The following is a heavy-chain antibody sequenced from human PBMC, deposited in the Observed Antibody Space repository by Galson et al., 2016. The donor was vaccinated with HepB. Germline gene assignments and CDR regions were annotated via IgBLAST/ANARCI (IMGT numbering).Heavy chain of an antibody. J-gene: IGHJ6*03. CDR2: ITSSSSYK. Sequence: SLRLSCAASGFTFSNYNMHWVRQAPGKGLEWVSSITSSSSYKYYADSVKGRFTISRDNAKNSLYLQMNSLRAEDTAVYYCASPHAAQLRVATFGHDYYYYYMDVWGKWTTVTVSS. D-gene: IGHD3-10*02. CDR3: ASPHAAQLRVATFGHDYYYYYMDV. V-gene: IGHV3-21*01. CDR1: GFTFSNYN.